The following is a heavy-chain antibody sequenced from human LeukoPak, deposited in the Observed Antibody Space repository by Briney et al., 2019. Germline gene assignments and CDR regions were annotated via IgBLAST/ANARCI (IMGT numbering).Heavy chain of an antibody. CDR3: AKHHPPLIAAPDVGGIDY. J-gene: IGHJ4*02. V-gene: IGHV3-48*04. CDR2: ISSSSSTI. Sequence: GGSLRLSCAASGFTFSSYSMNWVRQAPGKGLEWVSYISSSSSTIYYADSVKGRLTISRDNAKNSLYLQMNSLRAEDTAIYYCAKHHPPLIAAPDVGGIDYWGQGTPVTVSS. D-gene: IGHD6-13*01. CDR1: GFTFSSYS.